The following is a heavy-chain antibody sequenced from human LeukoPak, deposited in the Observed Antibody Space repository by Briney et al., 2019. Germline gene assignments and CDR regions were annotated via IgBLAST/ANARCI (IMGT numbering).Heavy chain of an antibody. D-gene: IGHD2-15*01. J-gene: IGHJ5*02. Sequence: ASVKVSCKASGYTFTSYGISWVRQAPGQGLERMGWISAYNGNTNYAQKLQGRVTMTTDTSTSTAYMELRSLRSDDTAVYYCARVVGYCSGGSCYGGSWFDPWGQGTLVTVSS. V-gene: IGHV1-18*01. CDR1: GYTFTSYG. CDR3: ARVVGYCSGGSCYGGSWFDP. CDR2: ISAYNGNT.